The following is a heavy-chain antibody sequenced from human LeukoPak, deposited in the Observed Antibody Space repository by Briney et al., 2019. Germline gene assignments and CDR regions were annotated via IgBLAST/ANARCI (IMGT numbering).Heavy chain of an antibody. J-gene: IGHJ4*02. D-gene: IGHD3-22*01. CDR1: GFTFSSYA. V-gene: IGHV3-23*01. Sequence: PGGSLRLSCAASGFTFSSYAMSWVRQAPGEGLEWVSAISGSGGSTYYADSVKGGFTISRDNSKNTLYLQINSLRAEDTAVYYCAKENYYDSSGYYYFDSWGQGTLVTVSS. CDR3: AKENYYDSSGYYYFDS. CDR2: ISGSGGST.